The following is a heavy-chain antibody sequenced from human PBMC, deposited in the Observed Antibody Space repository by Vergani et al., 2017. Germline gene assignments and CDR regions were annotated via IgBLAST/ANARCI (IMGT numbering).Heavy chain of an antibody. Sequence: QVQLQESGPGLVKPSQTLSLTCTVSGGSISSGGYYWSWIRQHPGKGLEWIGYIYYSGGTYYNPSLKSRVTISVDTSKNQFSLKLSSVTAADTAVYYCARGSFREYYFDYWGQGTLVTVSS. CDR2: IYYSGGT. CDR1: GGSISSGGYY. CDR3: ARGSFREYYFDY. V-gene: IGHV4-31*03. D-gene: IGHD1-26*01. J-gene: IGHJ4*02.